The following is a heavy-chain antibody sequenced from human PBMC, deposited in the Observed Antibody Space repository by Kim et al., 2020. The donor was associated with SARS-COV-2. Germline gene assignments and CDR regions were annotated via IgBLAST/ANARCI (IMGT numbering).Heavy chain of an antibody. CDR2: INHSGST. J-gene: IGHJ5*02. CDR3: ARGERRITIFGVVIGAFGGFDP. Sequence: GEINHSGSTNYNPSLKSRVTISVDTSKNQFSLKLSSVTAADTAVYYCARGERRITIFGVVIGAFGGFDPWGQGTLVTVSS. D-gene: IGHD3-3*01. V-gene: IGHV4-34*01.